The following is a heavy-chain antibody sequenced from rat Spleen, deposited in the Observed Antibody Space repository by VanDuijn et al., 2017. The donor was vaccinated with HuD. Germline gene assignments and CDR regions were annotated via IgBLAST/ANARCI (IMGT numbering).Heavy chain of an antibody. J-gene: IGHJ1*01. CDR2: INYEGNNP. D-gene: IGHD1-9*01. Sequence: EVQLVESGGGLVQPGRSLKLSCVASGFTFSDYYMAWVRQAPKKGLEWVASINYEGNNPYYGDSVKGRFTISRDNPKRTLYLQMNSLRSEDTATYYCARQPYTMGITDADWYFDFWGPGTMVTVSS. CDR3: ARQPYTMGITDADWYFDF. CDR1: GFTFSDYY. V-gene: IGHV5-22*01.